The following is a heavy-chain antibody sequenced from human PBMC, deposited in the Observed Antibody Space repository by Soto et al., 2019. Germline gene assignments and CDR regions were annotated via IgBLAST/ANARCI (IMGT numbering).Heavy chain of an antibody. CDR2: ISYDGSNK. J-gene: IGHJ6*02. CDR1: GFTFSSYA. D-gene: IGHD4-4*01. CDR3: ARDDYSKLNGMDV. V-gene: IGHV3-30-3*01. Sequence: QVQLVESGGGVVQPGRSLRLSCAASGFTFSSYAMHWVRQAPGKGLEWVAVISYDGSNKYYADSVKGRFTISRDNSKNTLYLQMNSLRAEDTAVYYCARDDYSKLNGMDVWGQGTTVTVSS.